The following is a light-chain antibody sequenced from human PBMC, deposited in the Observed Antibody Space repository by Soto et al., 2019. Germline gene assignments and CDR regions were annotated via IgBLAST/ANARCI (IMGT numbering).Light chain of an antibody. CDR3: NSFAGSRAV. J-gene: IGLJ1*01. Sequence: QSALTQPPSASGSPGQSVTISCTGTSSDVGAYNYVSWYQQHPGKAPKLIIYEVNKRPSGVPDRFSGSKSGNTASLTVSGLQAEDEADYYCNSFAGSRAVFGTGTKLTVL. CDR1: SSDVGAYNY. CDR2: EVN. V-gene: IGLV2-8*01.